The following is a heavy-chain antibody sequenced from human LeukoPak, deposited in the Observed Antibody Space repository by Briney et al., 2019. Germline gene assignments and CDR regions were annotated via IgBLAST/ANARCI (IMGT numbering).Heavy chain of an antibody. CDR1: GITLSNYG. CDR3: ARDRKGPNYDFWSGYYPDAFDI. CDR2: ISDSGGRT. V-gene: IGHV3-23*01. Sequence: GGSLRLSCAVSGITLSNYGMSWVRQAPGKGLEWVAGISDSGGRTNYADYVKGRFTISRDNPKNTLYLQMNSLRAEDTAVYYCARDRKGPNYDFWSGYYPDAFDIWGQGTMVTVSS. D-gene: IGHD3-3*01. J-gene: IGHJ3*02.